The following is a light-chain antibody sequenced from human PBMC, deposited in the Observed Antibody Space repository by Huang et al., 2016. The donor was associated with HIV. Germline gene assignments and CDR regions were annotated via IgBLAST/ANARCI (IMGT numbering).Light chain of an antibody. J-gene: IGKJ5*01. CDR2: LGS. V-gene: IGKV2-28*01. CDR3: MQALETPIT. CDR1: QSLLHSNGYNY. Sequence: DIVMTQSPLSLPVTPGEPASISCKSSQSLLHSNGYNYLDWYLQKPGQSPQLLVSLGSNRASGVPDRFSGSGSGTDFTLKISRVEAGDVGVYYCMQALETPITFGQGTRLEIK.